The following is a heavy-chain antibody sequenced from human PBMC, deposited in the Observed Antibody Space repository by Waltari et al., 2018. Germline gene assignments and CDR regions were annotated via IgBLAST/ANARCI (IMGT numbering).Heavy chain of an antibody. V-gene: IGHV4-39*01. Sequence: QLQLQESGPGLVTPSETLSLTCTVPGGSLSRSNHYWGWIRPPPGKGLDWIASIYHSGTTYYNPSLKSRVTISVDTSKNQFSLKLTSVTAADTAVYYCARIYGSGSPIPSVDYWGQGTLVTVSS. D-gene: IGHD3-10*01. CDR2: IYHSGTT. CDR1: GGSLSRSNHY. CDR3: ARIYGSGSPIPSVDY. J-gene: IGHJ4*02.